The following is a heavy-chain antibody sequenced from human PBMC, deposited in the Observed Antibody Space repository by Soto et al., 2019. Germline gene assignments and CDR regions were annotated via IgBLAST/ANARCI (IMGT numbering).Heavy chain of an antibody. J-gene: IGHJ1*01. Sequence: GGSLRLSCRGSGFTFSDFAMNWVRQAPNKGLEWVSTMTGSGDTTYYAESVKGRFTISRDNSKNTLFLHMTALRADDTAIYFCLNQVYGGNPSSSRSWGQGPLVTV. CDR2: MTGSGDTT. CDR1: GFTFSDFA. CDR3: LNQVYGGNPSSSRS. V-gene: IGHV3-23*01. D-gene: IGHD4-17*01.